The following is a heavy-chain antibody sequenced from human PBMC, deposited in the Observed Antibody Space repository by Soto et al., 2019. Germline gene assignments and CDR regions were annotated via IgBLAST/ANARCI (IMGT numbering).Heavy chain of an antibody. J-gene: IGHJ4*02. Sequence: QITLQESGPTLVKPTQTPTLTCTFSGFSFTTAGVAVGWIRQTPGGALEWLTLIYYNDDRRFSPSLKTRLTITGDTSKNQVVLSLTNVDPGDTATYFCAHSDGGYEIIYFDFWGQGIPVTVSS. CDR1: GFSFTTAGVA. V-gene: IGHV2-5*01. CDR2: IYYNDDR. D-gene: IGHD5-12*01. CDR3: AHSDGGYEIIYFDF.